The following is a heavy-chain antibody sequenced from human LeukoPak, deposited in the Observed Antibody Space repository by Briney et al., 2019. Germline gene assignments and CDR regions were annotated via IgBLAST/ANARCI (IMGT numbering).Heavy chain of an antibody. Sequence: GGSLRLSCAASGFTFDDYAMHWVRQAPGEGLEWVSLISGDGGSTYYADSVKGRFTISRDNSKNSLYLQMNSLRTEDTALYYCAKASIGYSSSWYVYSNYCYYMDVWGKGTTVTVSS. V-gene: IGHV3-43*02. CDR3: AKASIGYSSSWYVYSNYCYYMDV. CDR2: ISGDGGST. D-gene: IGHD6-13*01. J-gene: IGHJ6*03. CDR1: GFTFDDYA.